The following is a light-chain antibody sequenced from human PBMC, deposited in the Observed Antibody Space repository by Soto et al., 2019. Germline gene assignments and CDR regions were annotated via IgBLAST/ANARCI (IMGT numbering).Light chain of an antibody. CDR3: QQYNNSPPLT. V-gene: IGKV3-15*01. J-gene: IGKJ4*01. CDR2: GAS. Sequence: EIVMTQSPATLSVSPGERATLSCRASQSVSSNLAWYQQKPGQAPRLLIYGASTRATGIPARFSGSGSGTEFTLTIRSLQSEDFAVYYCQQYNNSPPLTYGGGTKVEIK. CDR1: QSVSSN.